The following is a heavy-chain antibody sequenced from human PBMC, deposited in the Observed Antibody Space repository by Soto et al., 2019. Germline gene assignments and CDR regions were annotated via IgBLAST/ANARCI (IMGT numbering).Heavy chain of an antibody. D-gene: IGHD1-20*01. J-gene: IGHJ6*02. Sequence: EVQLVESGGGLVQPGGSLRLSCEASGFTFSAYWMGWVRQAPGTGLQWVATIKTDGSEKYYVDSVTGRFTISRDNDKNSLYLQLNTLRAEDTGVYYSARPIRGSPEDVWGQGTTVTVSS. CDR1: GFTFSAYW. CDR3: ARPIRGSPEDV. CDR2: IKTDGSEK. V-gene: IGHV3-7*05.